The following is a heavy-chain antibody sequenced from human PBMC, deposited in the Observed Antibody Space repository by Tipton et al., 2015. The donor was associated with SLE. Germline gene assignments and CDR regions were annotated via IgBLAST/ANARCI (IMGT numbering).Heavy chain of an antibody. CDR3: ARDPDYGGNFYFDY. CDR2: ISYDGSNK. Sequence: SLRLSCAASGFTFSTYAMHWVRQAPVKGLEWVAVISYDGSNKYYADSVKGRFTISRDNAKNSLYLQMNSLRAEDTAVYYCARDPDYGGNFYFDYWGQGTLVTVSS. CDR1: GFTFSTYA. V-gene: IGHV3-30*04. D-gene: IGHD4-23*01. J-gene: IGHJ4*02.